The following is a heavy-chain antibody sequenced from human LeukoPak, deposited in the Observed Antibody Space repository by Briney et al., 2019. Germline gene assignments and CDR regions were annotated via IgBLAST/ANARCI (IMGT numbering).Heavy chain of an antibody. CDR3: ARQVGSSRIDY. D-gene: IGHD1-26*01. Sequence: SETLSLTCTVSGGSITTYYWSWIRQSPGKGLEWIGYIYPGGTTSYNPSLTSRVTISLDRSRSQFSLKLSSVTAADTAVYYCARQVGSSRIDYWGQGTQVTVSS. CDR1: GGSITTYY. CDR2: IYPGGTT. J-gene: IGHJ4*02. V-gene: IGHV4-59*08.